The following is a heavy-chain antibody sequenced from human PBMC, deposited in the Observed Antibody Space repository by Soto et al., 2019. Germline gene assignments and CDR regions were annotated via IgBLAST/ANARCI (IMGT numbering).Heavy chain of an antibody. V-gene: IGHV1-2*04. D-gene: IGHD6-13*01. CDR1: GYTFTGYY. CDR2: INPNSGGT. J-gene: IGHJ6*02. CDR3: ARDARPGYSSSWHRYYYGMDV. Sequence: ASVKVSCKASGYTFTGYYMHWVRQAPGQGLEWMGWINPNSGGTNYAQKFQGWVTMTRDTSISTAYMELSRLRSDDTAVYYCARDARPGYSSSWHRYYYGMDVWGQGTTVTVSS.